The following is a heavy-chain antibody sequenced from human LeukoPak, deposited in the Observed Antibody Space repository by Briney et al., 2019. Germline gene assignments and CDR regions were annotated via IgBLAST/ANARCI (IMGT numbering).Heavy chain of an antibody. V-gene: IGHV1-46*01. CDR2: INPSGGST. CDR1: GYTFTSYY. D-gene: IGHD6-13*01. J-gene: IGHJ4*02. Sequence: ASVKVSCKASGYTFTSYYIHWVRQAPGQGLERMGIINPSGGSTSYAQQFQGRVTMTRDTSTSTVYMELSSLRSEDTAVYYCARVFAAAGTGAIGYWGQGTLVTVSS. CDR3: ARVFAAAGTGAIGY.